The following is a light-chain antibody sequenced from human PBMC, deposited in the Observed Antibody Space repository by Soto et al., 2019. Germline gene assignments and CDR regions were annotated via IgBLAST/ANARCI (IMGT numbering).Light chain of an antibody. CDR1: SSDLGGYNY. CDR3: CSYAGNYIVV. Sequence: QSALTQPRSVSGSPGQSVTISCTGTSSDLGGYNYVSWYQQHPGKAPKLMIYDVFKRPSGVPDRFSASKSGNTASLTLSGLQAEDEANYYCCSYAGNYIVVFGGGTKLTVL. J-gene: IGLJ2*01. CDR2: DVF. V-gene: IGLV2-11*01.